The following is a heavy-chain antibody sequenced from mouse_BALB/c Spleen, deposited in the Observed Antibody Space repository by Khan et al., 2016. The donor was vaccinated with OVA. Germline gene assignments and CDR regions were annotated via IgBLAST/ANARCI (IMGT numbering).Heavy chain of an antibody. J-gene: IGHJ3*01. D-gene: IGHD2-4*01. CDR1: GFTFSTYI. Sequence: EVELVESGGGLVKPGGSLKLSCAASGFTFSTYIMSWVRQTPEKRLEWVASISLGGNTFYPDSVKGRFTISRDDARNILYLQMSSLRSEDTAMYYGEREDPMITTWFAYWGQGTLVTVSA. CDR2: ISLGGNT. CDR3: EREDPMITTWFAY. V-gene: IGHV5-6-5*01.